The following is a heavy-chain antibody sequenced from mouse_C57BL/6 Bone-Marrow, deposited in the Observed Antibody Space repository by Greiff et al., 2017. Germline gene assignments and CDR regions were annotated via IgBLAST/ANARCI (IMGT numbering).Heavy chain of an antibody. Sequence: VQLQQPGAELVKPGASVKMSCKASGYTFTSYWITWVKQRPGQGLEWIGDIYPGSGSTNYNEKFKSKATLTVDTSSSTAYMQLSSLTSEDSAVYYCARSGYGSTYFDYWGQGTTLTGSS. CDR2: IYPGSGST. D-gene: IGHD1-1*01. CDR3: ARSGYGSTYFDY. V-gene: IGHV1-55*01. CDR1: GYTFTSYW. J-gene: IGHJ2*01.